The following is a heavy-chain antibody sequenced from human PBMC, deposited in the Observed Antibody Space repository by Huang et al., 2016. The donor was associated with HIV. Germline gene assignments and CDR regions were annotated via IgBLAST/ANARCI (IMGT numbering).Heavy chain of an antibody. V-gene: IGHV4-34*01. Sequence: HVQLQQWGAGLLKPSETLSLTCAVNGGSFSDYYWTWIRQSPGKGLEWIGEINHSGTTNYHPSLKSRGTMSIDRSRRQFSLKVKAVTATDTAIYYCARTLWKYGDYGYFDSWGQGALVTVSS. CDR1: GGSFSDYY. J-gene: IGHJ4*02. CDR2: INHSGTT. D-gene: IGHD4-17*01. CDR3: ARTLWKYGDYGYFDS.